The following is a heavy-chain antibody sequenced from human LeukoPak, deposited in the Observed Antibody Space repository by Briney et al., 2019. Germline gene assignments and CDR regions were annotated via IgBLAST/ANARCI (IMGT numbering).Heavy chain of an antibody. D-gene: IGHD2-15*01. Sequence: PSETLSLTCTVSGGSISSYYWSWIRQPAGKGLEWIGYIYYSGSTNYNPSLKSRVTISIDTSKNQFSLKLSSVTAADTAVYSCARSTSYWWFDPWGQGTLVTVSS. J-gene: IGHJ5*02. V-gene: IGHV4-59*08. CDR2: IYYSGST. CDR3: ARSTSYWWFDP. CDR1: GGSISSYY.